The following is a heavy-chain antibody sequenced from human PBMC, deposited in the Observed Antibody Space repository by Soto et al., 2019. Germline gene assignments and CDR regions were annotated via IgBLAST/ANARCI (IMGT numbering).Heavy chain of an antibody. CDR1: GYTIARYA. D-gene: IGHD2-21*02. CDR3: ARSIVVVTALDY. CDR2: INAGNGNT. V-gene: IGHV1-3*01. J-gene: IGHJ4*02. Sequence: ASVKACCKASGYTIARYAMQWVRQAPGQRLEWMGWINAGNGNTKYSQKFQGRVTITRDTSASTAYMELSSLRSEDTAVYYCARSIVVVTALDYWGQGTLVTVSS.